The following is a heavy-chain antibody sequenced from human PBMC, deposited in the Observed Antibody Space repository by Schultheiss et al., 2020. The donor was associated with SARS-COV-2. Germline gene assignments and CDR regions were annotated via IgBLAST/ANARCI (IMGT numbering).Heavy chain of an antibody. D-gene: IGHD6-6*01. V-gene: IGHV3-30*04. CDR1: GFTFSSYA. J-gene: IGHJ4*02. CDR2: ISYDGRYK. CDR3: ARSSSSSPSSQDY. Sequence: GGSLRLSCAASGFTFSSYAMHWVRQAPGKGLEWVAVISYDGRYKYYADSLKGRLTISRDNAKNTLYLQMNSLRAEDTAVYYCARSSSSSPSSQDYWGQGTLVTVSS.